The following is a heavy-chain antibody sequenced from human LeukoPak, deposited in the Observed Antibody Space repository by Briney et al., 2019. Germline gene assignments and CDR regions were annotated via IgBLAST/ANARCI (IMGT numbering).Heavy chain of an antibody. CDR1: GFTVSSNY. D-gene: IGHD2-2*01. V-gene: IGHV3-53*01. Sequence: GGSLRLSCVASGFTVSSNYMSWVRQAPGKGLEWVSVIYSGGSTYYADSVKGRFTISRDNSKNTLYLQMNSLRAEDTAVYYCASVHCSSTSCYYYYGMDVWGQGTTVTVSS. CDR2: IYSGGST. CDR3: ASVHCSSTSCYYYYGMDV. J-gene: IGHJ6*02.